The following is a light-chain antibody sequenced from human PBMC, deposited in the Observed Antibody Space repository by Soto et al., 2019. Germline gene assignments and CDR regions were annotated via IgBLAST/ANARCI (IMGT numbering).Light chain of an antibody. V-gene: IGKV3-20*01. CDR3: QQYGHSLWT. CDR1: QSVSSGH. CDR2: GAS. Sequence: VLTQSPGPLSLSPGERASLSCRASQSVSSGHLAWYQQKPGQAPRLLSYGASSRATGIPDRFSGSGSGTDFTLTISRLEPEDYAVYYCQQYGHSLWTFGQVTKV. J-gene: IGKJ1*01.